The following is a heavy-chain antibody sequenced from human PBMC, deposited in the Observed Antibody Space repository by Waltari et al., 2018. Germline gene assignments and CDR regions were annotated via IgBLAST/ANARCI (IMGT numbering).Heavy chain of an antibody. D-gene: IGHD4-17*01. J-gene: IGHJ4*02. CDR1: GFTFSRYA. Sequence: QVQLVESGGGVVQPGRSLRLSCAASGFTFSRYAMHWVRQAPGKGLEWVAVISYDGSNKYYADSVKGRFTISRDNSKNTLYLQMNSLRAEDTAVYYCARDIGYGDYVDYWGQGTLVTVSS. V-gene: IGHV3-30*01. CDR3: ARDIGYGDYVDY. CDR2: ISYDGSNK.